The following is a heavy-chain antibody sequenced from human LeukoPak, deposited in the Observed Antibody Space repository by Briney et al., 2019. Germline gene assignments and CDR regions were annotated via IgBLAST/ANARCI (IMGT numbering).Heavy chain of an antibody. CDR1: GYSITNGYY. D-gene: IGHD5-18*01. CDR3: ARRKTTWIQLWLRDYFDY. J-gene: IGHJ4*02. Sequence: SETLSLTCTVSGYSITNGYYWGWIRQPPGQGLEWIGSIYHDGRIDYNPSLKSRVTISRDTSNDQFSLKLSSVTAADTAMYYCARRKTTWIQLWLRDYFDYWGQGTLVTVSS. V-gene: IGHV4-38-2*02. CDR2: IYHDGRI.